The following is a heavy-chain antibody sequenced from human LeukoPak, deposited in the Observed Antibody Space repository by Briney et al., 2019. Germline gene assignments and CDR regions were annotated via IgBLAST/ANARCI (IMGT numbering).Heavy chain of an antibody. CDR1: GFTFSDNY. V-gene: IGHV3-23*01. D-gene: IGHD3-22*01. J-gene: IGHJ4*02. Sequence: GGSLRLSCAASGFTFSDNYMTWVRQAPGKGLERVSAISGSGGSTYYADSVKGRFTISRDNSKNTLYLQMNSLRAEDTAVYYCAKDPQRSSGYYYEVDYWGQGTLVTVSS. CDR2: ISGSGGST. CDR3: AKDPQRSSGYYYEVDY.